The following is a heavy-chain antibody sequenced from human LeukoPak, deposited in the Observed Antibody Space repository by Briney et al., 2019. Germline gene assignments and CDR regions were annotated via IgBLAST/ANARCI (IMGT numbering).Heavy chain of an antibody. V-gene: IGHV5-51*01. D-gene: IGHD6-19*01. CDR2: IYPGDSQT. Sequence: GESLKISCKDSENTFTRYYFAWVRQMPGKGLELMGIIYPGDSQTRYRPSFQGQVTISADKSINTAYLQWSSLKASDTAMYYCARAYSSGWAAGDYWGQGTLVTVSS. J-gene: IGHJ4*02. CDR3: ARAYSSGWAAGDY. CDR1: ENTFTRYY.